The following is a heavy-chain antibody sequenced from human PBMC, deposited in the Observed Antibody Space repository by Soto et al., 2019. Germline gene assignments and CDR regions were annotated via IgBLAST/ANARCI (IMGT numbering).Heavy chain of an antibody. D-gene: IGHD1-7*01. CDR3: ARYEYGNSLYGVDV. V-gene: IGHV4-34*01. Sequence: SETLSLTCVVSGESFSGSYWSWIRQTPGMGLEWIGEVDHRGSTTYNPSLKNRASISIDSSKNLFSLELTSVTAADTALYFCARYEYGNSLYGVDVWGQGTRVTVSS. CDR2: VDHRGST. J-gene: IGHJ6*02. CDR1: GESFSGSY.